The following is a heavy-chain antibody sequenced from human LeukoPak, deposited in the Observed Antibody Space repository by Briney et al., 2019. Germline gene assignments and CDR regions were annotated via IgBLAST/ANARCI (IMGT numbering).Heavy chain of an antibody. D-gene: IGHD4-23*01. V-gene: IGHV3-7*01. Sequence: GGSLRLSCTASKFTFSSFWMSWVRQAPGKGLEWVANINQDGSEKNYVDSVKGRFTISRDNAKNSLYLQMNTLRAEDAAVYYCARESTEVTPGYWGQGTLVTVSS. CDR1: KFTFSSFW. CDR3: ARESTEVTPGY. J-gene: IGHJ4*02. CDR2: INQDGSEK.